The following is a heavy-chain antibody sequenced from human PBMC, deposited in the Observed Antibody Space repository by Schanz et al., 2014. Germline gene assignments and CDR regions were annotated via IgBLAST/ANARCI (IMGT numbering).Heavy chain of an antibody. CDR3: ARDRQQLVGRIGYYYGMDV. Sequence: VQLVESGGSVVQPGRSLRLSCAASGFSFNNYGLNWVRQAPGKGLEWVAAISYDGSNSYYADSVKGRFTISRDTSKNTLYVQMNSLRADDTAVYYCARDRQQLVGRIGYYYGMDVWGQGTTVTVSS. CDR1: GFSFNNYG. J-gene: IGHJ6*02. D-gene: IGHD6-13*01. CDR2: ISYDGSNS. V-gene: IGHV3-30*03.